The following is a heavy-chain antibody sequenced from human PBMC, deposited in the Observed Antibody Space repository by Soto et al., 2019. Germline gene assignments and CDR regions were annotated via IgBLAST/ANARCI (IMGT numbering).Heavy chain of an antibody. Sequence: XGSLKLSCAASGFTLGDSAMHWVRQASGKGLEWVGRIKSKANSYATAYAASVKGRFTISRDDPKNTAYLQMNSLKTEDTAVYYCTNTQTWGKGTLVTVS. CDR1: GFTLGDSA. CDR2: IKSKANSYAT. V-gene: IGHV3-73*01. CDR3: TNTQT. J-gene: IGHJ4*02.